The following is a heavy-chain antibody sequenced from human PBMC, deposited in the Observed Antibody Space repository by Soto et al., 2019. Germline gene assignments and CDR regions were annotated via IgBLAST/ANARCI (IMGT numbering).Heavy chain of an antibody. D-gene: IGHD2-8*01. Sequence: PGGSLRLSCAASGLTVSSNYMSWVRQAPGKGLEWVSAIYSGGSTYYADSVKGRFTISRHNSKNTLYLQMNSLRAEDTAVYYCAKVPWEIVLMVYEHWGQGTLVTVSS. CDR2: IYSGGST. CDR1: GLTVSSNY. V-gene: IGHV3-66*01. J-gene: IGHJ4*02. CDR3: AKVPWEIVLMVYEH.